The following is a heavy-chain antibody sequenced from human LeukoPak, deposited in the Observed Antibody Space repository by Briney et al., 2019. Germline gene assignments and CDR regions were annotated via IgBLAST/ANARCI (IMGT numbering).Heavy chain of an antibody. D-gene: IGHD3-22*01. Sequence: SVKVSCKASGGTFSSYAISWVRQAPGQGLEWMGGIIPIFGTANYAQKFQGRVTITADESTSTAYMELSRLRSEDTAVYYCARGEDYYDSSGYYALCYWGQGTLVTVSS. CDR3: ARGEDYYDSSGYYALCY. V-gene: IGHV1-69*13. CDR2: IIPIFGTA. J-gene: IGHJ4*02. CDR1: GGTFSSYA.